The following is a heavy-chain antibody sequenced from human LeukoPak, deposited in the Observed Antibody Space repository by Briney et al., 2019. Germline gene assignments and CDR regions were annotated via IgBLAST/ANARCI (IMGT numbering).Heavy chain of an antibody. Sequence: SETLSLTCTVSGGSISSSSYYWGWIRQPPGKGLEWIGSIYYSGSTYYNPSLKSRVTISVDTSKNQFSLKLGSVTAADTAVYYCARHTGVVAATVNWFDPWGQGTLVTVSS. CDR3: ARHTGVVAATVNWFDP. V-gene: IGHV4-39*01. CDR1: GGSISSSSYY. J-gene: IGHJ5*02. D-gene: IGHD2-15*01. CDR2: IYYSGST.